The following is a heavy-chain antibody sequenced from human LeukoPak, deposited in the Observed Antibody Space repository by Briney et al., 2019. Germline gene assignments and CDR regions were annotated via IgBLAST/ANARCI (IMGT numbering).Heavy chain of an antibody. D-gene: IGHD2-8*02. J-gene: IGHJ4*02. Sequence: SETLSLTCTVSGGSISSANYYWTWIRQPAGKGLEWIGRLYTSGNTHYNPSLKSRVTISVDTSKNQFSLKLSSVTAADTAIYYCATYRQVLLPFESWGQGTLVTVSS. CDR3: ATYRQVLLPFES. CDR1: GGSISSANYY. V-gene: IGHV4-61*02. CDR2: LYTSGNT.